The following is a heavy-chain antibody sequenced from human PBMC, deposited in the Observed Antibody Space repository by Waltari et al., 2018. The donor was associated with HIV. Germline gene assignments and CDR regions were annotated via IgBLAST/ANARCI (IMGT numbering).Heavy chain of an antibody. CDR3: ARVLVVVPAAIHAFDI. CDR2: IYHSGST. J-gene: IGHJ3*02. Sequence: QVQLQESGPGLVKPSETLSLTCAVSGYSISSGYYCGWILQPPGKGLEWIVSIYHSGSTYYNPSLKSRVTISVDTSKNQFSLKLSSVTAADTAVYYCARVLVVVPAAIHAFDIWGQGTMVTVSS. D-gene: IGHD2-2*01. CDR1: GYSISSGYY. V-gene: IGHV4-38-2*01.